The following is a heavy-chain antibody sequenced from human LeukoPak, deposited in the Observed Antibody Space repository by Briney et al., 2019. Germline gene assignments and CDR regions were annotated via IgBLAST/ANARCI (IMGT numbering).Heavy chain of an antibody. D-gene: IGHD3-22*01. CDR3: ARGRVIWDSSGYYFDY. CDR2: IYYSGST. Sequence: SETLSLTCTVSGGSISSYYWSWIRQPPGKGLEWIGYIYYSGSTNYNPSLKSRVTISVDTSKNQFSLKLSSVTAADTAVYYCARGRVIWDSSGYYFDYWGQGTLVTVFS. CDR1: GGSISSYY. V-gene: IGHV4-59*01. J-gene: IGHJ4*02.